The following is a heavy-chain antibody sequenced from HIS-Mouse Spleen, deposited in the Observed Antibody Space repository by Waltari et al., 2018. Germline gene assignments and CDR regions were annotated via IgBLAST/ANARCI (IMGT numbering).Heavy chain of an antibody. CDR1: GFTFSSYG. CDR3: ARDHLTMVRGVTVDY. V-gene: IGHV3-33*01. J-gene: IGHJ4*02. CDR2: IWYDGSNK. Sequence: QVQLVESGGGVVQPGRSLRLSCAASGFTFSSYGMHWVRPAPGKGLEWVAVIWYDGSNKYYADSVKGRFTISRDNSKNTLYLQMNSLRAEDTAVYYCARDHLTMVRGVTVDYWGQGTLVTVSS. D-gene: IGHD3-10*01.